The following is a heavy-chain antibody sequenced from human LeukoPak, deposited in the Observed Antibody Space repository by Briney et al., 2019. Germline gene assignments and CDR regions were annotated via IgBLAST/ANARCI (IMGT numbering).Heavy chain of an antibody. CDR2: IYTSGST. CDR3: ARATFKYCSSTSCLWFDY. D-gene: IGHD2-2*01. CDR1: GGSISSCY. V-gene: IGHV4-4*07. J-gene: IGHJ4*02. Sequence: SETLSLTCTVSGGSISSCYWSWIRQPAGKGLEWIGRIYTSGSTNYNPSLKSRVTMSVDTSKNQFSLKLSSVTAADTAVYYCARATFKYCSSTSCLWFDYWGQGTLVTVSS.